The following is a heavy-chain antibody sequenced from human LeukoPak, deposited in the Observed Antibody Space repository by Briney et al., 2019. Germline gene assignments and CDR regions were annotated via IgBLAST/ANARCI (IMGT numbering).Heavy chain of an antibody. CDR3: ARRAGAYSHPYDY. V-gene: IGHV3-23*01. J-gene: IGHJ4*02. CDR2: ISGSGGST. CDR1: GFTFHSYG. Sequence: PGGSLRLSCAASGFTFHSYGMSWVRQAPGKGLEWVSTISGSGGSTYYADSVKGRFTISRDNSKNTQYLEMNNLRAEDTAVYYCARRAGAYSHPYDYWGQGTLVTVSS. D-gene: IGHD4/OR15-4a*01.